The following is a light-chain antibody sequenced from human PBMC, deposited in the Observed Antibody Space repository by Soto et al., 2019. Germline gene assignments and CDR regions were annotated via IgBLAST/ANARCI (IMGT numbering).Light chain of an antibody. J-gene: IGKJ5*01. CDR1: QSLNSSY. Sequence: DIVLTQSPGTLSLSPGERATLSCRASQSLNSSYLAWYQQKPGQAPRLLIYDASSRATGIPDRFSGSGSGTDFTLTISRPEPEDSAVYYCQQYGSSPPITFGQGTRLEIK. CDR2: DAS. CDR3: QQYGSSPPIT. V-gene: IGKV3-20*01.